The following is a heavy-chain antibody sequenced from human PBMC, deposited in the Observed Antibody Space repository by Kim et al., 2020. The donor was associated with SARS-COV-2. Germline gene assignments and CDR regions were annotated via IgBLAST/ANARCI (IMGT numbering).Heavy chain of an antibody. CDR2: INAGNGNT. J-gene: IGHJ4*02. CDR3: TREPDPTGFYFDY. D-gene: IGHD4-17*01. CDR1: GYTFTTYA. V-gene: IGHV1-3*01. Sequence: ASVKVSCKASGYTFTTYAIQWVRQAPGQRLEWMGWINAGNGNTKYSQKFQGRVTISRDTSATTAYLELSSLTSEDTAIYYCTREPDPTGFYFDYWGQGTLVTVSS.